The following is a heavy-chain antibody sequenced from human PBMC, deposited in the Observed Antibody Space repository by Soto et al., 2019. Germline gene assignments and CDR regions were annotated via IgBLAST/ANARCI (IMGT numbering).Heavy chain of an antibody. CDR2: IYYSGST. Sequence: SETLSLTCTVSGGSISSGGYYWSWIRQHPGKGLEWIGYIYYSGSTYYNPSLKSRVTISVDTSKNQFSLKLSSVTAADTAVYYCARAIAARAYATNWFDPWGQGTLVTVSS. V-gene: IGHV4-31*03. CDR3: ARAIAARAYATNWFDP. J-gene: IGHJ5*02. D-gene: IGHD6-6*01. CDR1: GGSISSGGYY.